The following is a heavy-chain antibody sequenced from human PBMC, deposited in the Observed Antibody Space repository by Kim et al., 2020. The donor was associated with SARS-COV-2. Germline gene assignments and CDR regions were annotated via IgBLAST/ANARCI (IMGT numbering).Heavy chain of an antibody. D-gene: IGHD3-10*01. Sequence: GGSLRLSCAASGFTFSSYWMSWVRQAPGKGLEWVANIKQDGSEKYYVDSVKGRFTISRDNAKNSLYLQMNSLRAEDTAVYYCARAMVRGVIKKYYFDYWGQGTLVTVSS. CDR3: ARAMVRGVIKKYYFDY. CDR1: GFTFSSYW. V-gene: IGHV3-7*04. J-gene: IGHJ4*02. CDR2: IKQDGSEK.